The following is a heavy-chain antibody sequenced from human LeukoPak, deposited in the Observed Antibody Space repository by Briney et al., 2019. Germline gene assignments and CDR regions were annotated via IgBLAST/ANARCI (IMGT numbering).Heavy chain of an antibody. V-gene: IGHV4-39*01. D-gene: IGHD4-17*01. CDR1: GGSISSSSYY. CDR2: IYYSGNT. J-gene: IGHJ4*02. Sequence: PSETLSLTCTVSGGSISSSSYYWGWIRQPPGKGLEWIGSIYYSGNTYYNPSLKSRVTISVDTSKTQFSLKLSSVTAADTAVYYCARHHDYGDYYFDYWGQGTLVTVSS. CDR3: ARHHDYGDYYFDY.